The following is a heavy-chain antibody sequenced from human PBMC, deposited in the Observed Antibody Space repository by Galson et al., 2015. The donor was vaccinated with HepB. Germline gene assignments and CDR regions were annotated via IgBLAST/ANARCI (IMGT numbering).Heavy chain of an antibody. CDR3: ARDGGVDDILADAFDI. V-gene: IGHV3-7*03. J-gene: IGHJ3*02. Sequence: SLRLSCAASGFTFSSYWMSWVRQAPGKGLEWVANIKQDGSEKYYVDSVKGRFTISRDNAKNSLYLQMNSLRAEDTAVYYCARDGGVDDILADAFDIWGQGTMVTVSS. CDR1: GFTFSSYW. CDR2: IKQDGSEK. D-gene: IGHD3-9*01.